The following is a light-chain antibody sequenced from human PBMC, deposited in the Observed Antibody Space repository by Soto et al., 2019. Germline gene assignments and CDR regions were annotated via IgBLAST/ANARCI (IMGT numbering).Light chain of an antibody. V-gene: IGLV2-14*03. CDR2: DVS. CDR1: SSDIGTYNY. J-gene: IGLJ1*01. CDR3: NSYTGTSSRYV. Sequence: QSVLTQPASVPGSPGQSITISCTGTSSDIGTYNYVSWYQQHTGKAPKLMIFDVSYRPSGVSNRFSGSKSDNTASLTISGFQAEDEADYYCNSYTGTSSRYVFGTGTKVTVL.